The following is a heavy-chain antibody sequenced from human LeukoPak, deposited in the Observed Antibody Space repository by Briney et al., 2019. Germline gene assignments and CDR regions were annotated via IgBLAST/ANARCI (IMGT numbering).Heavy chain of an antibody. CDR2: IFSGGST. D-gene: IGHD3-10*01. CDR1: GFTVSSIH. J-gene: IGHJ6*02. CDR3: AKGPYYGSGSSYYYYGLDV. V-gene: IGHV3-53*01. Sequence: QSGGSLRLSCAASGFTVSSIHMSWVRQAPGKGLEWVSVIFSGGSTYYADSVKGRFTISRDNSKNTLYLQMNSLRAEDTAVYYCAKGPYYGSGSSYYYYGLDVWGQGTAVTVSS.